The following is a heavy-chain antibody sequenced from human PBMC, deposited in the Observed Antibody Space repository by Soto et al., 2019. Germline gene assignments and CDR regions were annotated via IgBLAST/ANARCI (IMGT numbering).Heavy chain of an antibody. CDR3: ARGLFTWSDSSTCYGY. CDR1: GFTFSNYF. D-gene: IGHD2-2*01. J-gene: IGHJ4*02. CDR2: INGDGGST. V-gene: IGHV3-64*01. Sequence: EVQLVESGGGLVQPGGSLRLSCAASGFTFSNYFMHWVRQAPGRRPVYVSTINGDGGSTYYANSLKGRFTVSRDNSKNTLYLQMGSLRPEDMAVYYCARGLFTWSDSSTCYGYWGQGTLVTVSS.